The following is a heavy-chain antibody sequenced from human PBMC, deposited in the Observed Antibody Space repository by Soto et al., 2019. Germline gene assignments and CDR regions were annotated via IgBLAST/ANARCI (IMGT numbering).Heavy chain of an antibody. CDR3: AKDRGIAAAGPYYYYYGMDV. V-gene: IGHV3-23*01. CDR1: GFTFSSYA. Sequence: EVQLLESGGGLVQPGGSLRLSCAASGFTFSSYAMSWVRQAPGKGLEWVSAISGSGGSIYYADSVKGRFTISRDNSKNTLYLQMNSLRAEDTAVYYCAKDRGIAAAGPYYYYYGMDVWGQGTTVTVSS. J-gene: IGHJ6*02. D-gene: IGHD6-13*01. CDR2: ISGSGGSI.